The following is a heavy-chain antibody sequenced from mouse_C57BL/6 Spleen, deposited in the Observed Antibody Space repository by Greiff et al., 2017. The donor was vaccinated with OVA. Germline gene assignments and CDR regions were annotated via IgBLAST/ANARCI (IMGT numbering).Heavy chain of an antibody. CDR2: ISSGSSTI. CDR1: EFTFSDYG. J-gene: IGHJ3*01. V-gene: IGHV5-17*01. D-gene: IGHD3-2*02. CDR3: ARPDSSGSFAY. Sequence: EVKVVESGGGLVKPGGSLKLSCAASEFTFSDYGMHWVRQAPEKGLEWVAYISSGSSTIYYADTVKGRFTISRDNAKNTLFLQMTSLRSEDTAMYYCARPDSSGSFAYWGQGTLVTVSA.